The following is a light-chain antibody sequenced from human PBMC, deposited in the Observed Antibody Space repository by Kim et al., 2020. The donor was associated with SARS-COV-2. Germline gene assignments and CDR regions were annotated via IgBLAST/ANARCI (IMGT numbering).Light chain of an antibody. CDR2: DAA. Sequence: DIQMTQSPSSLSAFVGDRVTITCQASQDINNYLNWYKQKVGKAPNLLIYDAAKLKSGVPSRFSGSGSGTNFSFTISSLQPEDVATYYCQQFDNPLDTFGQGTKLEI. CDR3: QQFDNPLDT. J-gene: IGKJ2*01. CDR1: QDINNY. V-gene: IGKV1-33*01.